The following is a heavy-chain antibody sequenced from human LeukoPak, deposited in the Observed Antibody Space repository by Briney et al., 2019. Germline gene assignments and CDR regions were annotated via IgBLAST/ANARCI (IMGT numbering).Heavy chain of an antibody. CDR2: ISSGGATI. CDR1: GFTFSSYA. CDR3: ARERRTSYHYYYYGMDV. V-gene: IGHV3-11*01. D-gene: IGHD2-2*01. J-gene: IGHJ6*02. Sequence: GGSLRLSCAASGFTFSSYAMNWIRQAPGKGLEWISYISSGGATIYHADSVKGRFTLSRDNAKNSLYLQMDSLRAEDTAVYYCARERRTSYHYYYYGMDVWGQGTTVTVSS.